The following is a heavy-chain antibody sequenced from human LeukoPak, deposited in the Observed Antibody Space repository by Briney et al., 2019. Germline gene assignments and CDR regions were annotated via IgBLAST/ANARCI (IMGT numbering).Heavy chain of an antibody. CDR2: INPSSGGT. CDR1: GYTFTGYY. D-gene: IGHD1-26*01. V-gene: IGHV1-2*02. J-gene: IGHJ4*02. CDR3: ARDSGSYFPSFDY. Sequence: ASVKVSCKASGYTFTGYYMHWVRQAPGQGLEWMGWINPSSGGTNYAQKFQGRVTMTRDTSISTAYMELSRLRSDDTAVYYCARDSGSYFPSFDYWGQGTLVTVSS.